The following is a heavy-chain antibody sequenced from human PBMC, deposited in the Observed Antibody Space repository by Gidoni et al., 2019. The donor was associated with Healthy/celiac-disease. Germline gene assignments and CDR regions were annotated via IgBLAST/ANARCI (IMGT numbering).Heavy chain of an antibody. Sequence: EVQLVESGGGLVKPGGSLRLSCAASGFTFSSYSMTWVRQAPGKGLEWVSSISSSSSYIYYADSVKGRFTISRDNAKNSLYLQMNSLRAEDTAVYYCARDHQTIAAAGLPVYYYGMDVWGQGTTVTVSS. CDR1: GFTFSSYS. D-gene: IGHD6-13*01. CDR3: ARDHQTIAAAGLPVYYYGMDV. V-gene: IGHV3-21*01. J-gene: IGHJ6*02. CDR2: ISSSSSYI.